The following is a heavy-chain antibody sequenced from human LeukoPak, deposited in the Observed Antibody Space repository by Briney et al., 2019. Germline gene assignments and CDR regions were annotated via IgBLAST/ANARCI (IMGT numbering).Heavy chain of an antibody. CDR1: GFTFSSYW. CDR3: ARVGDYDSSGYYSVHFDY. V-gene: IGHV3-74*01. J-gene: IGHJ4*02. D-gene: IGHD3-22*01. CDR2: INSDGSST. Sequence: GESLRLSCAASGFTFSSYWMHWVRQAPGKGLVWVSRINSDGSSTSYADSVKGRFTISRDNAKNTLYLQMNSLRAEDTAVYYCARVGDYDSSGYYSVHFDYWGQGTLVTVSS.